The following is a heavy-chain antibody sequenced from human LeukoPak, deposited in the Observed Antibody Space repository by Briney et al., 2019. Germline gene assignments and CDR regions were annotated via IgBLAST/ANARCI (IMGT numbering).Heavy chain of an antibody. Sequence: GGSLRLSCVASAFAFSSNWMSWVRQAPGKGLEWVASIKEDGSETYYVDSVKGRFTISRDNAKNSLYLQMNSLRAEDMAVYYCARDLHPRYYLPDYWGQGTLVTVSS. CDR1: AFAFSSNW. V-gene: IGHV3-7*04. CDR2: IKEDGSET. D-gene: IGHD1-26*01. CDR3: ARDLHPRYYLPDY. J-gene: IGHJ4*02.